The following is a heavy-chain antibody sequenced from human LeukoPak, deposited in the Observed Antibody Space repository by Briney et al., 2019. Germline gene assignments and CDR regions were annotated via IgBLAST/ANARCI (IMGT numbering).Heavy chain of an antibody. Sequence: GASVKVSCKVSGYTLTQLSVHWVRQASGKGLEWMGGFDVEDGEIIYAQKFQGRVTMTEDTSTDTAYMELSSLRSEDTAVYYCATNRQIMILGVVIMPAFDIWGQGTMVTVSS. CDR2: FDVEDGEI. D-gene: IGHD3-3*01. V-gene: IGHV1-24*01. CDR1: GYTLTQLS. CDR3: ATNRQIMILGVVIMPAFDI. J-gene: IGHJ3*02.